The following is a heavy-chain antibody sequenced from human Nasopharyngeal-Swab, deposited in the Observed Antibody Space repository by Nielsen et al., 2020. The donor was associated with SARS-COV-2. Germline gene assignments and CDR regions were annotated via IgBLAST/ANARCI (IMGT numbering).Heavy chain of an antibody. D-gene: IGHD3-3*01. CDR1: GFTFGDYA. J-gene: IGHJ4*02. Sequence: GESLKISCTASGFTFGDYAMSWVRQAPGKGLEWVGFIRSKAYGGTTEYAASVKGRFTISRDDSKSIAYLQMNSLKTEDTAVYYCTRDDFWSGYHDYWGQGTLVTVPS. CDR3: TRDDFWSGYHDY. CDR2: IRSKAYGGTT. V-gene: IGHV3-49*04.